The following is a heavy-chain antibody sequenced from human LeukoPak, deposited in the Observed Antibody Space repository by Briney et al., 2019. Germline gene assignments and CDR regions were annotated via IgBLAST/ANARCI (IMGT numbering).Heavy chain of an antibody. CDR1: GGSLTSTGYY. Sequence: SETLSLTCTVSGGSLTSTGYYWGWIRQPPGKGLEWIGHIYYSGNTYYNPSLKSRVTISVDTSKNQFSLKLSSVTAADTAVYYCARCVTCNLAFDIWGQGTMFTVSS. D-gene: IGHD2/OR15-2a*01. CDR3: ARCVTCNLAFDI. CDR2: IYYSGNT. V-gene: IGHV4-39*01. J-gene: IGHJ3*02.